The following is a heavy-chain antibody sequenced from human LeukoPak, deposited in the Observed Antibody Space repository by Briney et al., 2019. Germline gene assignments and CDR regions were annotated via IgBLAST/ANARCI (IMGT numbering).Heavy chain of an antibody. CDR1: GFTFSGYS. CDR2: ISSSSSYI. D-gene: IGHD3-10*01. CDR3: ASLINRDYCGSGSYDYFDY. V-gene: IGHV3-21*01. J-gene: IGHJ4*02. Sequence: GGSLRLSCAASGFTFSGYSMNWVRQAPGKGLEWVSSISSSSSYIYYADSVKGRFTISRDNAKNSLYLQMNSLRAEDTAVYYCASLINRDYCGSGSYDYFDYWGQGTLVPVSS.